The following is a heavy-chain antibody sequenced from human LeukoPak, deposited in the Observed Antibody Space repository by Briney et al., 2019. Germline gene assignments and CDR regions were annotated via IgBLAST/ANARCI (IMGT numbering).Heavy chain of an antibody. D-gene: IGHD2-2*01. CDR2: IYYSGST. V-gene: IGHV4-30-4*08. J-gene: IGHJ1*01. CDR3: ARGGNVVVPAAIQH. Sequence: SQTLSLTCTVSGGSISSGDYYWSWIRQPPGKGPEWIGYIYYSGSTYYNPSLKSRVTISVDTSKNQFSLKLSSVTAADTAVYYCARGGNVVVPAAIQHWGQGTLVTVSS. CDR1: GGSISSGDYY.